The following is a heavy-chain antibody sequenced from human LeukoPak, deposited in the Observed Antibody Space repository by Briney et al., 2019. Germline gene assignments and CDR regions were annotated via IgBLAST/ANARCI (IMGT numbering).Heavy chain of an antibody. J-gene: IGHJ3*02. CDR1: GYSFASHW. V-gene: IGHV5-51*01. CDR2: IYSGDSDT. CDR3: ARQSINSRPACDI. Sequence: GESLKISCKGSGYSFASHWIGWVRQMPGKGLEWMGIIYSGDSDTRYSPSFQGQVTISADKSISTAYLQWSSLKASDTAMYYCARQSINSRPACDIWGQGTMVTVSS.